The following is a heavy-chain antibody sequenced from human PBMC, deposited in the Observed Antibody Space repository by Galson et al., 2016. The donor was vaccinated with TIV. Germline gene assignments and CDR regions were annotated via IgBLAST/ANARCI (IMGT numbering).Heavy chain of an antibody. J-gene: IGHJ4*02. Sequence: QSGAEVKKPRESLKISCKASGYSFTTYWIAWVRQMPGKGLEWMGIIFPDDSETAYSPSFEGQVTISVDRSLNVAYVQWNSLRTSDTAMYYCARQTTRSFDSWGQGTRVTVSS. D-gene: IGHD4-17*01. CDR1: GYSFTTYW. CDR3: ARQTTRSFDS. CDR2: IFPDDSET. V-gene: IGHV5-51*01.